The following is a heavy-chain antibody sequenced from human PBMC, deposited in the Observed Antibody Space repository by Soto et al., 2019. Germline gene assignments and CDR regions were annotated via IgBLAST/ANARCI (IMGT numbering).Heavy chain of an antibody. CDR3: AREYSSSRYFDY. CDR2: INSDGSST. D-gene: IGHD6-13*01. J-gene: IGHJ4*02. Sequence: EVQLVESGGGLVQSGGSWRLFCAASGSTFSTNWRHWFGQAPGKGLVWVSRINSDGSSTSYADSVKGRFTISRDNAKNTLYLQMNSLRVEDTAVYYCAREYSSSRYFDYWGQGTLVTVSS. CDR1: GSTFSTNW. V-gene: IGHV3-74*01.